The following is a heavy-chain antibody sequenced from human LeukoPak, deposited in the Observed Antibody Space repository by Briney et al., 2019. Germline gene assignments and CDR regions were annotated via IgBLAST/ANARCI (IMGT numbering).Heavy chain of an antibody. CDR1: GYSLSSGYS. D-gene: IGHD2-8*02. V-gene: IGHV4-38-2*02. Sequence: TETLSLTCTVSGYSLSSGYSWDWIRQPPGKGLEWIGSFYHSGSTYYSPSLKSRVTISGDTSKNHFSLNLNSVTAADTAVYFCARTEPGYYYMDVWGKGTTVTVSS. CDR3: ARTEPGYYYMDV. CDR2: FYHSGST. J-gene: IGHJ6*03.